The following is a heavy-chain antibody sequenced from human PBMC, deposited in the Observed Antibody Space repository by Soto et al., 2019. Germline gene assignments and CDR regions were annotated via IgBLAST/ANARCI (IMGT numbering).Heavy chain of an antibody. CDR3: VRSGGSSWYLESFQH. V-gene: IGHV1-18*01. CDR1: GYTFTNYA. D-gene: IGHD6-13*01. Sequence: QVQLVQSGVEVKKPGASVKVSCKASGYTFTNYAISWVRQTPGQGLEWVGWISPYNGNTDYIQKLQGRITMTTDTSTTTAYMAVRSLRSDDTAVYYCVRSGGSSWYLESFQHWGQGTLVSVSS. J-gene: IGHJ1*01. CDR2: ISPYNGNT.